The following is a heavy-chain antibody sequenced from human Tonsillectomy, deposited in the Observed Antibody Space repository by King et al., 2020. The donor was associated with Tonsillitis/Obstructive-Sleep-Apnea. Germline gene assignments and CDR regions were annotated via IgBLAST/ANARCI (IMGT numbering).Heavy chain of an antibody. CDR1: GFTFSSYS. Sequence: VQLVESGGGLVQPGGSLRLSCAASGFTFSSYSMNWVRQAPGKGLEWVSYITGSSGATFYADSVKGRFTISRDNAKNSLYLQMNGLRDEDRAVYYCARDSATRGDYYYYMDVWGKGTTVTVSS. V-gene: IGHV3-48*02. D-gene: IGHD6-25*01. CDR3: ARDSATRGDYYYYMDV. J-gene: IGHJ6*03. CDR2: ITGSSGAT.